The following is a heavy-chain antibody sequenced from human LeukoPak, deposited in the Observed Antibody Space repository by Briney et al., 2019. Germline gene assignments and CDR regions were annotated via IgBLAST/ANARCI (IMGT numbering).Heavy chain of an antibody. J-gene: IGHJ4*02. Sequence: ASVKVSCKASGYTFTSYGISWVRQAPGQGLEWMGWISAYNGNTNYAQKFQGRVTMTRDTSISTAYMELSRLRSDDTAVYYCARDASRGYSYGYPDYWGQGTLVTVSS. CDR1: GYTFTSYG. D-gene: IGHD5-18*01. CDR2: ISAYNGNT. V-gene: IGHV1-18*01. CDR3: ARDASRGYSYGYPDY.